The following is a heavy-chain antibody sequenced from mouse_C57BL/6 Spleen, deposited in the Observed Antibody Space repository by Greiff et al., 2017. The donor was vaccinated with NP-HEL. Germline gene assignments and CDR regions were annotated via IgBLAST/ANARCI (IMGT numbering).Heavy chain of an antibody. CDR1: GYAFSSYW. V-gene: IGHV1-80*01. Sequence: QVHVKQSGAELVKPGASVKISCKASGYAFSSYWMNWVKQRPGKGLEWIGQIYPGDGDTNYNGKFKGKATLTADKSSSTAYMQLSSLTSEDSAVYFCAREGDDYYGSSLYAMDYWGQGTSVTVSS. CDR2: IYPGDGDT. J-gene: IGHJ4*01. CDR3: AREGDDYYGSSLYAMDY. D-gene: IGHD1-1*01.